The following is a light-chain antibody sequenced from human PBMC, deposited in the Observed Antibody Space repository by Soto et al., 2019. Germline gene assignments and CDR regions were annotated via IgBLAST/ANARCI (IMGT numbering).Light chain of an antibody. CDR1: RSDIGDSNF. J-gene: IGLJ1*01. Sequence: QSVLTQPASVSGSPGQSVTISCTGPRSDIGDSNFISWYRHSPGKAPRLLIYEVNNRPSGISRRFSGSKAGNTASLTISGLLDDDEGDYFCASFRSGTILIFGSGTKVTV. CDR3: ASFRSGTILI. V-gene: IGLV2-14*01. CDR2: EVN.